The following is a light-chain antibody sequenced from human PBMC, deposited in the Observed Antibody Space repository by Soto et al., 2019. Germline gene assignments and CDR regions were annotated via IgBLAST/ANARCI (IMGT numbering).Light chain of an antibody. CDR1: QSVTSDY. CDR2: GAS. CDR3: QQYAT. V-gene: IGKV3-20*01. Sequence: EIVLTQSPGTLSLSPRDRATLSCRASQSVTSDYLAWYQQKPGQAPRLLIYGASIRATGVPDRFSGSGSGTDFTLTISRLEPEDFAVYYCQQYATFGQGTKVDIK. J-gene: IGKJ1*01.